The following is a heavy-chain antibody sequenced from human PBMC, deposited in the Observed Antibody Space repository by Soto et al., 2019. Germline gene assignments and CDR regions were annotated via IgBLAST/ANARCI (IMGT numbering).Heavy chain of an antibody. J-gene: IGHJ1*01. V-gene: IGHV3-23*01. CDR1: GLTFSSYA. D-gene: IGHD3-16*02. CDR3: AKGIMITFGGVIAHRYLFDF. Sequence: GGYLRLSCAAYGLTFSSYAMSWGRQAPGKGQEWVSAISGSGGSTYYADSVKGRFTISRDNSKNTLYLQMNSLRAEDTAVYYCAKGIMITFGGVIAHRYLFDFWGQGTLDIVSS. CDR2: ISGSGGST.